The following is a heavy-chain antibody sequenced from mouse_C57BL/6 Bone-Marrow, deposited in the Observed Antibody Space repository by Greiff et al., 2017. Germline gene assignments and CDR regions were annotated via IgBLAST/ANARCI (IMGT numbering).Heavy chain of an antibody. D-gene: IGHD1-1*02. CDR2: ISAGGGYT. J-gene: IGHJ2*01. Sequence: EVLLVESGGGLVKPGGSLKLSCAASGFTFSSYAMSWVRQTPEKRLEWVATISAGGGYTYYPDNVKGRFTISRDTAKNNLYLQMSHLKSDDTAMYYCAREYWEGSYEDFDYWGQGTTLTVSS. V-gene: IGHV5-4*01. CDR1: GFTFSSYA. CDR3: AREYWEGSYEDFDY.